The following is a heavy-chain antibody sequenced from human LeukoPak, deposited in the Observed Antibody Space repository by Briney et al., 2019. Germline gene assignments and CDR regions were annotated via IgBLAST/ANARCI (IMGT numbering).Heavy chain of an antibody. Sequence: PGGSLRLTCAASGFTFSSYAMSWVRQAPGKGLEWVSAISGSGGSTYYADSVKGRFTISRDNSKNTLYLQMNSLRAEDTAVYYCAKGVVVVPAAMSNYYYMDVWGKGTTVTVSS. CDR2: ISGSGGST. V-gene: IGHV3-23*01. CDR3: AKGVVVVPAAMSNYYYMDV. CDR1: GFTFSSYA. J-gene: IGHJ6*03. D-gene: IGHD2-2*01.